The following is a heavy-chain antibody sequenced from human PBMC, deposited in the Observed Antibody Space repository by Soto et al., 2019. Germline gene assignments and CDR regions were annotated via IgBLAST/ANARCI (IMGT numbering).Heavy chain of an antibody. D-gene: IGHD3-22*01. CDR2: ISSSSSTI. V-gene: IGHV3-48*02. Sequence: EVQLVESGGGLVQPGGSLRLSCAASGFTFSSYSMNWVRQAPGKGLEWVSYISSSSSTIYYADSVKGRFTISRDNAKNSLYLQMSSLRDEDTAVYYCARETWLLYYYYYGMDVWGQGTTVTVSS. CDR3: ARETWLLYYYYYGMDV. J-gene: IGHJ6*02. CDR1: GFTFSSYS.